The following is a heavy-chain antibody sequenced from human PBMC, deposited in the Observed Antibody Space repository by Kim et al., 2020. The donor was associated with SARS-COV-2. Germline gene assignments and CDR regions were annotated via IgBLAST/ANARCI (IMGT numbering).Heavy chain of an antibody. Sequence: AAPVTGRFTNARDNSKNTLYLQMTSLRADDTAVYYCARGDTSGYFYPFDYWGQGTLVTVSS. D-gene: IGHD3-22*01. J-gene: IGHJ4*02. V-gene: IGHV3-30*01. CDR3: ARGDTSGYFYPFDY.